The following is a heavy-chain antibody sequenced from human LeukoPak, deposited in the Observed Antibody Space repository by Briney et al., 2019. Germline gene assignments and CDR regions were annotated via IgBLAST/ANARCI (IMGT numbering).Heavy chain of an antibody. V-gene: IGHV3-23*01. CDR3: AKGGQGASIVVVPAAMHPYFDY. J-gene: IGHJ4*02. CDR2: ISGSGGST. D-gene: IGHD2-2*01. Sequence: GGSLRLSCAASGFTFSSYAMSWVRQAPGKGLEWVSAISGSGGSTYYADSVKGRFTISRDNSKNTLYLQMNSLRAEDTAVYYCAKGGQGASIVVVPAAMHPYFDYWGQGTLVTVSS. CDR1: GFTFSSYA.